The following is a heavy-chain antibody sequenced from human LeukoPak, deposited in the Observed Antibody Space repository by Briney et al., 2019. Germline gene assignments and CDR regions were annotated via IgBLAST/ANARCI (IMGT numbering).Heavy chain of an antibody. Sequence: GGSLRLSCAASGFTVSSNYMSWVRQAPGKGLEWVANIKQDGSEKYYVDSVRGRFTISRDNAENSLYLQMNSLRAEDTAVYYCARGVRGFCSVSSCYSDYWGQGTLVTVSS. V-gene: IGHV3-7*01. CDR1: GFTVSSNY. CDR2: IKQDGSEK. J-gene: IGHJ4*02. D-gene: IGHD2-15*01. CDR3: ARGVRGFCSVSSCYSDY.